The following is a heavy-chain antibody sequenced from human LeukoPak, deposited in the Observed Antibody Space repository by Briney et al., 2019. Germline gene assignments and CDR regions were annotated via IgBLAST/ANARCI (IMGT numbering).Heavy chain of an antibody. V-gene: IGHV1-2*02. CDR2: INPNSGGT. CDR3: ARVDNSGYDFDY. CDR1: GYTFTGYY. J-gene: IGHJ4*02. Sequence: ASVKVSCKASGYTFTGYYIHWVRQAPGQGLEWMGWINPNSGGTNYAQKFQGRVTMTRDTSISTAYMELSRLRSDDTAVYYCARVDNSGYDFDYWGQGALVTVSS. D-gene: IGHD3-16*01.